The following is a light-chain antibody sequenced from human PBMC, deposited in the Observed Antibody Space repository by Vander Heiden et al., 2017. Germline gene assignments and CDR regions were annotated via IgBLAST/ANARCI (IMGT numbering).Light chain of an antibody. J-gene: IGLJ2*01. CDR1: TSNIGARFD. CDR3: QSYDDSLSGSL. CDR2: GNN. Sequence: SVLTLPPSVSGAPGQRVTISCTGSTSNIGARFDVHWYQQLPGTAPKLLIYGNNNRPSGVPDRFSGSKSGTSASLAITGLQAEDEADYYCQSYDDSLSGSLFGGGTKLTVL. V-gene: IGLV1-40*01.